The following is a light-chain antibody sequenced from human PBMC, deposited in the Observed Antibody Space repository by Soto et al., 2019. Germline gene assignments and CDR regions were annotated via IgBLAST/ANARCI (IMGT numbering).Light chain of an antibody. CDR3: SSYTSSTTVV. Sequence: QSVLPQPASVSGSPGQSITISCTGTSSDVGGYNYVSWYQQHPGKAPKLMIYEVSNRPSGVSNRFSGSKSGNTASLTISGLQAEDEDDYYCSSYTSSTTVVFGGGTKVTVL. CDR1: SSDVGGYNY. J-gene: IGLJ2*01. CDR2: EVS. V-gene: IGLV2-14*01.